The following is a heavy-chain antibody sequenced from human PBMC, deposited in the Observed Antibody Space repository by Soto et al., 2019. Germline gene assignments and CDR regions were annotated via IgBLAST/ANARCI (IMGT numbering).Heavy chain of an antibody. CDR1: GFTFSSYA. CDR2: ISGSGGST. Sequence: GGSLRLSCAASGFTFSSYAMSWVRQAPGKGLEWVSAISGSGGSTYYADSVKGRFTISRDNSKNTLYLQMNSLRAEDTAVYYCAKDRLAVAGTVPNWFDPWGQGTLVTVSS. D-gene: IGHD6-19*01. CDR3: AKDRLAVAGTVPNWFDP. V-gene: IGHV3-23*01. J-gene: IGHJ5*02.